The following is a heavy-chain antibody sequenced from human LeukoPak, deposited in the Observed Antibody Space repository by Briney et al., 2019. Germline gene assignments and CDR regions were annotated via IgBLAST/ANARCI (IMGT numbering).Heavy chain of an antibody. CDR1: GFTFSSYG. CDR3: AKANYFDY. J-gene: IGHJ4*02. V-gene: IGHV3-30*18. CDR2: ISYDGSNK. Sequence: GGSLRLSCAASGFTFSSYGMHWVRQAPGKGLEWVAVISYDGSNKYYADSVKGRFTISRDNSKNTLYLQMNSLRAGDTAVYYCAKANYFDYWGQGTLVTVSS.